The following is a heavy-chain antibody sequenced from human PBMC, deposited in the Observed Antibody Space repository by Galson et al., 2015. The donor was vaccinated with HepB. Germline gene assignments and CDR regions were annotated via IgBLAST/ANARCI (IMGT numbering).Heavy chain of an antibody. J-gene: IGHJ4*02. D-gene: IGHD3-10*01. V-gene: IGHV7-4-1*02. CDR2: INTNTGNP. CDR3: ARGRMVRGVANYFDY. Sequence: SVKVSCKASGYTFTSYAMNWVRQAPGQGLEWMGWINTNTGNPTYAQGFTGRFVFSLDTSVSTAYLQISSLRAEDTAVYYCARGRMVRGVANYFDYWGQGTLVTVSS. CDR1: GYTFTSYA.